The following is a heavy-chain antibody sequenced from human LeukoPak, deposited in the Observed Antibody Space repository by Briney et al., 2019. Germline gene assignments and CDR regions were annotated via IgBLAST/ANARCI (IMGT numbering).Heavy chain of an antibody. Sequence: GGSLRLSRAASGFTFDDYAMHWVRQAPGKGLEWVSLISGDGGSTYYADSVKGRFTISRDNSKNSLYLQMNSLRTEDTASYYCAKVTYPSSGYYEEFWDYWGQGTLVTVSS. CDR2: ISGDGGST. J-gene: IGHJ4*02. V-gene: IGHV3-43*02. CDR3: AKVTYPSSGYYEEFWDY. D-gene: IGHD3-22*01. CDR1: GFTFDDYA.